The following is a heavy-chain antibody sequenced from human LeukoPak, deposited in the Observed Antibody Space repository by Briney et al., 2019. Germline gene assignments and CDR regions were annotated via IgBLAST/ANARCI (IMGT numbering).Heavy chain of an antibody. J-gene: IGHJ4*02. V-gene: IGHV3-30*01. Sequence: PGRSLRLSCAASGFTFSSYAMHWVRQAPGKGVEWVAVISYDGSNKYYADSVKGRFTISRDNSKNTLYLQMNSLRAEDTAVYYCARDLGSSSFDYWGQGTLVTVSS. CDR1: GFTFSSYA. CDR2: ISYDGSNK. CDR3: ARDLGSSSFDY. D-gene: IGHD6-6*01.